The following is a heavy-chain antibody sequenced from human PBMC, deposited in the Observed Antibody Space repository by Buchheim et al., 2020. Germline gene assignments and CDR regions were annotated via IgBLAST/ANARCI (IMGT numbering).Heavy chain of an antibody. CDR1: GYTFTVYY. J-gene: IGHJ4*02. Sequence: QVQLVQSGAEVKKPGASVKVSCKASGYTFTVYYMHWVRQAPGQGLEWMGWINPNNGGTKYAQSFRGRVTMTRDMSISTAYMELSRLRSDDTAIYYCARDSSLEGDGGSGPDFWGQGTL. CDR2: INPNNGGT. V-gene: IGHV1-2*02. D-gene: IGHD2-15*01. CDR3: ARDSSLEGDGGSGPDF.